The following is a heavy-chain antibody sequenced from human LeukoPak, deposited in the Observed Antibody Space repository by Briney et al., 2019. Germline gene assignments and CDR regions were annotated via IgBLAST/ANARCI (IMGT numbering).Heavy chain of an antibody. D-gene: IGHD3-10*01. CDR2: IYYSGST. V-gene: IGHV4-39*07. CDR1: GGSISSSSYY. Sequence: SETLSLTCTVSGGSISSSSYYWGWIRQPPGKGLEWIGSIYYSGSTYYNPSLKSRVTISVDTSKNQFSLKLSSVTAADTAVYYYARVGDHYYYYYMDVWGKGTTVTVPS. J-gene: IGHJ6*03. CDR3: ARVGDHYYYYYMDV.